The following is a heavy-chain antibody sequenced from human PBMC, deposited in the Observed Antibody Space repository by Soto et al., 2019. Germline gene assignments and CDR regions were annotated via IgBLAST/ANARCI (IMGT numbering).Heavy chain of an antibody. V-gene: IGHV1-69*02. Sequence: QVQLVQSGAEVKKPGSSVKVSCKASGGTFSSYTISWVRQAPGQGLEWMGRIIPILGIANYAQKFQGRVTITADKSTSTAYRELSSLRSEDTAVYYCARVVSAAFDIWGQGTMVTVSS. D-gene: IGHD3-22*01. CDR2: IIPILGIA. J-gene: IGHJ3*02. CDR3: ARVVSAAFDI. CDR1: GGTFSSYT.